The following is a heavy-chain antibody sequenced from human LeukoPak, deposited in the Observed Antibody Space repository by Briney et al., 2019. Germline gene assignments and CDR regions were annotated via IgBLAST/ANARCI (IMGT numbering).Heavy chain of an antibody. CDR1: GFTFSSYE. J-gene: IGHJ6*02. Sequence: GGSLRLSCAASGFTFSSYEMNWVRQAPGKGLEWVSYISSSGSTIYYADSVKGRFTISRDNAKNSLYLQMNSLRAEDTAVYYCARGGYSSGLDVWGQGTTVTVFS. V-gene: IGHV3-48*03. CDR3: ARGGYSSGLDV. D-gene: IGHD6-19*01. CDR2: ISSSGSTI.